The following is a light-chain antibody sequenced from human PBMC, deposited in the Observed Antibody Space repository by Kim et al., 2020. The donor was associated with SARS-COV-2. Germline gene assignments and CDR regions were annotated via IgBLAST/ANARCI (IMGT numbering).Light chain of an antibody. CDR1: SSDVGGYNY. CDR2: DVS. V-gene: IGLV2-14*03. Sequence: GRSLDISCTGTSSDVGGYNYVSWYQQHPGKAPKLMIYDVSNRPAGVSNRFSGSKSGNTASLTISGLQAEDEADYYCSSYTSSSTWVFGGGTQLTVL. CDR3: SSYTSSSTWV. J-gene: IGLJ3*02.